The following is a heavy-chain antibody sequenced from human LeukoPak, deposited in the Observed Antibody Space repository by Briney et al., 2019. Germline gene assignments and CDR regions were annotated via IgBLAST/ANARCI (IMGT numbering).Heavy chain of an antibody. D-gene: IGHD1-26*01. V-gene: IGHV1-18*01. CDR3: ARESHVSREDS. J-gene: IGHJ4*02. Sequence: ASVKVSCTASGYTFTSYGISWVRQAPGQGLEWVGWISADNGDTDYAQKFQARVTMTTDTSTSTAYMELRSLRSDDTAVYYCARESHVSREDSWGQGTLVTVSS. CDR2: ISADNGDT. CDR1: GYTFTSYG.